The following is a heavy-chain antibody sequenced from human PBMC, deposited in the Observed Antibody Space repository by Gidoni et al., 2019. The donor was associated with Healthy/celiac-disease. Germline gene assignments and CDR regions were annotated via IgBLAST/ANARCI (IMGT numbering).Heavy chain of an antibody. CDR2: SYYSGST. D-gene: IGHD2-15*01. CDR1: GGPISSSSYY. CDR3: ARLLRDGGNLYYGMDV. J-gene: IGHJ6*02. V-gene: IGHV4-39*01. Sequence: QLQLQESGPGLVKPSETLSLTCTVSGGPISSSSYYWGWIRQPPGKGLEWIGSSYYSGSTYYNPSLKSRVTISVDTSKNQFSLKLSSVTAADTAVYYCARLLRDGGNLYYGMDVWGQGTTVTVSS.